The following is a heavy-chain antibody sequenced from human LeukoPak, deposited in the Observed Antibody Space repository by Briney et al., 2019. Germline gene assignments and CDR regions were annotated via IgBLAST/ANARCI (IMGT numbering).Heavy chain of an antibody. Sequence: PSETLSLTCTVSGGSISSYYWSWVRQPPGKGLEWSGFIYYSGSTNYNPSLKSRVTMSVDTSKNQFSLKLSSVTAADTAVYYCARGYYDSRRYLLFDSWGQGTLVTVSS. CDR3: ARGYYDSRRYLLFDS. CDR2: IYYSGST. D-gene: IGHD3-22*01. V-gene: IGHV4-59*01. CDR1: GGSISSYY. J-gene: IGHJ4*02.